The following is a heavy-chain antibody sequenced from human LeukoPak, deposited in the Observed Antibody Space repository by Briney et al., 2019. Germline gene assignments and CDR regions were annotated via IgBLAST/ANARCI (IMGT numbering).Heavy chain of an antibody. J-gene: IGHJ4*02. CDR2: INPNSGGT. V-gene: IGHV1-2*02. CDR3: ARVRYSSSSNSNFDY. CDR1: GYTFTDYY. D-gene: IGHD6-6*01. Sequence: GASVKVSCKTSGYTFTDYYIHWVRQAPGQGLEWMGWINPNSGGTNYAQKFQGRVTMTRDTSISTAYMELSRLRSDDTAVYYCARVRYSSSSNSNFDYWGQGTLVTVSS.